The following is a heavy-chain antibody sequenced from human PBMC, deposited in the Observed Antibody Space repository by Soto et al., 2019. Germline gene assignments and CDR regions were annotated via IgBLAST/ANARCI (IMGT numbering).Heavy chain of an antibody. CDR3: AKDNDAVVSAGHFDS. J-gene: IGHJ5*01. CDR1: GFRFSNYA. Sequence: EVQVLESGGGLVQRGGSLRLSCTASGFRFSNYAMNWVRQAPGKGLEWVSGISGSGGSTFYADSEKGRFTISRDNFENTVYLQMNSLRGEDTALYYCAKDNDAVVSAGHFDSWGLGTLVTVSS. V-gene: IGHV3-23*01. D-gene: IGHD2-2*01. CDR2: ISGSGGST.